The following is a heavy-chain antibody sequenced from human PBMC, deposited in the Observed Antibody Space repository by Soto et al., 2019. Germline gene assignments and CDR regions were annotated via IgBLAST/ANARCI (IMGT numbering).Heavy chain of an antibody. J-gene: IGHJ4*02. Sequence: QVQLVQSGAEVKKPGASVKVSCKASGDTFTDYYIHWVRQAPGQGLEWMGTVNPSGGHTTYAQHFLGRMAMTRDTSTSTLYLELTSLTSEDTAVYYCARGGHVVVVTAALDYWGQGTLVTVSS. CDR2: VNPSGGHT. V-gene: IGHV1-46*01. CDR1: GDTFTDYY. CDR3: ARGGHVVVVTAALDY. D-gene: IGHD2-21*02.